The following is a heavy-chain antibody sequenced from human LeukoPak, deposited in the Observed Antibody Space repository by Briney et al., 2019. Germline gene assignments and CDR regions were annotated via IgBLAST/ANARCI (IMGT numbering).Heavy chain of an antibody. CDR3: ARDFGSNYVFGGYYFDY. D-gene: IGHD4-4*01. V-gene: IGHV1-69*04. CDR2: IIPILGIA. J-gene: IGHJ4*02. CDR1: GGTFSSYA. Sequence: ASVKVSCKASGGTFSSYAISWVRQAPGQGLEWMGRIIPILGIANCAQKFQGRVTITADKSTSTAYMELSSLRSEDTAVYYCARDFGSNYVFGGYYFDYWGQGTLVTVSS.